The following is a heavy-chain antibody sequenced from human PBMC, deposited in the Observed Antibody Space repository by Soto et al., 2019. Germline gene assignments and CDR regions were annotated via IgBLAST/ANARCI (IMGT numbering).Heavy chain of an antibody. V-gene: IGHV3-30*18. D-gene: IGHD6-6*01. J-gene: IGHJ6*03. CDR2: ISYDGSNK. CDR1: GFTFSSYG. CDR3: AKDSSSSSEDYYYYYMDV. Sequence: PGGSLRLSCAASGFTFSSYGMHWVRQAPGKGLEWVAVISYDGSNKYYADSVKGRFTISRDNSKNTLYLQMNSLRAEDTAVYCCAKDSSSSSEDYYYYYMDVWGNGTTVTVSS.